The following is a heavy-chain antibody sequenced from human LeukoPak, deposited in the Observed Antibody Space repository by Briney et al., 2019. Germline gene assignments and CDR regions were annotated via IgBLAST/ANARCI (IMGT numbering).Heavy chain of an antibody. CDR2: IFYSGST. D-gene: IGHD1-1*01. CDR3: ARHLGTWNGDY. CDR1: GGFISSSSYY. J-gene: IGHJ4*02. V-gene: IGHV4-39*01. Sequence: SETLSLTCTVSGGFISSSSYYWGWIRQPPGEGLEWIGSIFYSGSTYYNPSLKSRVTISVDTSKNQFSLKMSSVTAADTAVYYCARHLGTWNGDYWGQGTLVTVSS.